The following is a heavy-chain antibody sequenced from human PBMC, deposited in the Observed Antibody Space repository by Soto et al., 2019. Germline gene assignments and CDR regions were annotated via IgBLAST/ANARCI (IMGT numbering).Heavy chain of an antibody. CDR2: IIPIFGTA. CDR1: GGTFSSYA. Sequence: ASVKVSCKASGGTFSSYAISWVRQAPGQGLEWMGGIIPIFGTANYAQKFQGRVTITADKSTSTAYMELSSLRSEDTAVYYCARAGDCSSTSCPGRLYYYYGMDVWGQGTTVTV. J-gene: IGHJ6*02. D-gene: IGHD2-2*01. CDR3: ARAGDCSSTSCPGRLYYYYGMDV. V-gene: IGHV1-69*06.